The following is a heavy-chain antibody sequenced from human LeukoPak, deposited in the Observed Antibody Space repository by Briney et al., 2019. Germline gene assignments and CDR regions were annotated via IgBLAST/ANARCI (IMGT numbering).Heavy chain of an antibody. CDR1: GGSISSYY. D-gene: IGHD1-26*01. V-gene: IGHV4-59*01. CDR2: IYYSGST. J-gene: IGHJ4*02. Sequence: PSETLPLTCTVSGGSISSYYWSWIRQPAGKGLEWIGYIYYSGSTNYNPSLKSRVTISVDTSKNQFSLKLSSVTAADTAVYYCARTSIVGATWPTIDYWGQGTLVTVSS. CDR3: ARTSIVGATWPTIDY.